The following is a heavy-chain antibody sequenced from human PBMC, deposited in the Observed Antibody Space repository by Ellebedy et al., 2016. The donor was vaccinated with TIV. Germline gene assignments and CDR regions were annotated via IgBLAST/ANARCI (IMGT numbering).Heavy chain of an antibody. CDR3: AKSQVGATYFDY. J-gene: IGHJ4*02. CDR1: GFGFSTYA. CDR2: ISGSDGNT. D-gene: IGHD1-26*01. V-gene: IGHV3-23*01. Sequence: GESLKISCAASGFGFSTYAMSWVRQAPGKGLKWVSFISGSDGNTYYADSVKGRFTISRDDSKNTLYLQMNSLKAEDTAVYYCAKSQVGATYFDYWGQGTLVTVSS.